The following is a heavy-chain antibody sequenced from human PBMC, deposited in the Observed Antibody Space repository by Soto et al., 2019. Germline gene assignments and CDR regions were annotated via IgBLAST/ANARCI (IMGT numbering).Heavy chain of an antibody. D-gene: IGHD2-2*01. Sequence: ASVKVSCKASGGTFSSYAISWVRQAPGQGLEWMGGIIPIFGTANYAQKFQGRVTITADESTSTAYMELSSLRSEDTAVYYCARAEIGVVPARPVNWFDPWGQGTLVTVSS. CDR3: ARAEIGVVPARPVNWFDP. CDR1: GGTFSSYA. J-gene: IGHJ5*02. V-gene: IGHV1-69*13. CDR2: IIPIFGTA.